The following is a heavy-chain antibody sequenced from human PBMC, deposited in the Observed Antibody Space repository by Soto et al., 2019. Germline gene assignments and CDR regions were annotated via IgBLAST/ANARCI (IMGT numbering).Heavy chain of an antibody. CDR1: GGSFSGYY. V-gene: IGHV4-34*01. D-gene: IGHD2-2*02. Sequence: PSETLSLTCAVYGGSFSGYYWSWIRQPPGKGLEWIGEINNSGSTSYNPSLKSRVTISVDTSKNQFSLKLSSVTAADTAVYYCATARPAAIRYYYYYGMDVWGQATTVTVS. CDR3: ATARPAAIRYYYYYGMDV. CDR2: INNSGST. J-gene: IGHJ6*02.